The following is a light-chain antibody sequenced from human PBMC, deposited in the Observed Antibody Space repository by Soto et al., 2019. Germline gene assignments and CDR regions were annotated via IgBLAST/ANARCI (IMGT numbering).Light chain of an antibody. CDR3: SSHEGGNNPDVV. V-gene: IGLV2-8*01. CDR1: SSDVGGYKY. Sequence: QYALTQPPSASGSPGQSVTISCTGTSSDVGGYKYVSWYQQHPGKAPKLLTYEVSQRPSGVPDRFAGSKSGNTAYLTVSGLQVEDESDYYCSSHEGGNNPDVVFGGGTKLTVL. CDR2: EVS. J-gene: IGLJ2*01.